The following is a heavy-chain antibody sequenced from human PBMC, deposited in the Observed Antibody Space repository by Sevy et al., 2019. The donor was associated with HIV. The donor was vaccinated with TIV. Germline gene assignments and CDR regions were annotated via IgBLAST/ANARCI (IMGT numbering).Heavy chain of an antibody. Sequence: GGSLRLSCVASGFTFSSYWMSWVRQAPGKGLEWVANIKQDGSEKYYVDSVKGRFTISRDNAKNSLYLQMNSLRAEDTAVYYCARPQDYYGSGAFDIWGQGTMVTVSS. V-gene: IGHV3-7*03. D-gene: IGHD3-10*01. CDR1: GFTFSSYW. CDR3: ARPQDYYGSGAFDI. J-gene: IGHJ3*02. CDR2: IKQDGSEK.